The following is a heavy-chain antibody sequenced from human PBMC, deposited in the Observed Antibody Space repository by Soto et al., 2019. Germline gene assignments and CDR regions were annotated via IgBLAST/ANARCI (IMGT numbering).Heavy chain of an antibody. V-gene: IGHV2-5*02. Sequence: QITLKESGPPLVEPTQTLTLTCSFSGFSLSTSGVGVGWLRQAPGKALECLGIIYWDNDRRYNPSLKKRLTLNKDTSKNQVILTITYMEPVDPAAYYCGHRVPYSPHWDRGWFETWGQGTLVTVS. J-gene: IGHJ5*02. D-gene: IGHD2-21*01. CDR3: GHRVPYSPHWDRGWFET. CDR2: IYWDNDR. CDR1: GFSLSTSGVG.